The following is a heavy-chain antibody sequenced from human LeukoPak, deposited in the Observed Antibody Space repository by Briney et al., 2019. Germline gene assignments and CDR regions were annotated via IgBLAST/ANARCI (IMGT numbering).Heavy chain of an antibody. D-gene: IGHD5-18*01. J-gene: IGHJ4*02. CDR2: IYYSGST. V-gene: IGHV4-59*01. CDR1: GGSISSYY. CDR3: ARYSYGILFNY. Sequence: SETLSLTCTVSGGSISSYYWSWIRQPPGKGLEWIGYIYYSGSTNYNPSLKSRVTISVDTSKNQFSLKLSSVTAADTAVYYCARYSYGILFNYWGQGTLVTVSS.